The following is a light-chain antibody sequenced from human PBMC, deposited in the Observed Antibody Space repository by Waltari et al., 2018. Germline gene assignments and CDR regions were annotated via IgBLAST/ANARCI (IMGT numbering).Light chain of an antibody. V-gene: IGKV3-20*01. J-gene: IGKJ2*01. CDR2: GAS. CDR1: QSVSGSY. Sequence: EIVLTQSPGTLSLSPGERATLSCRTSQSVSGSYLTWYQQKSGQAPRLLIHGASSRATGIPDRFSGSGSGTDCTLTISRREPEDFAMYYCQHYGSSSGYTFGQGTKLEIK. CDR3: QHYGSSSGYT.